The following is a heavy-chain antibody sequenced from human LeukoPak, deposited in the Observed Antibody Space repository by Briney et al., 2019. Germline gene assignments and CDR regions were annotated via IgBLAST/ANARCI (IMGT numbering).Heavy chain of an antibody. CDR1: GFTFSSYA. D-gene: IGHD6-19*01. V-gene: IGHV3-30-3*01. CDR2: ISYDGSNK. Sequence: GGSLRLSCAASGFTFSSYAMHWVRQAPGKGLEWVAVISYDGSNKYYADSVKGRFTISRDNSKNTLYLQMNSLRAEDTAVYYCAREDSSGTLDYWGQGTLVTVSS. J-gene: IGHJ4*02. CDR3: AREDSSGTLDY.